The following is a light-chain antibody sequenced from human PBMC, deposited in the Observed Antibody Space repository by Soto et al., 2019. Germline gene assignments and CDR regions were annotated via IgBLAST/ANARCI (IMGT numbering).Light chain of an antibody. CDR2: EVS. Sequence: QSVLTQPASVSGSPGQSITISCTGTSSDVGGYNYVSWYQQHPGTAPKLMIYEVSNRPSGVSNRFSGSKSGNTASLTISGLQAEDEADYYCSSYTRSSTRVFGGGTKLTVL. V-gene: IGLV2-14*01. CDR1: SSDVGGYNY. CDR3: SSYTRSSTRV. J-gene: IGLJ3*02.